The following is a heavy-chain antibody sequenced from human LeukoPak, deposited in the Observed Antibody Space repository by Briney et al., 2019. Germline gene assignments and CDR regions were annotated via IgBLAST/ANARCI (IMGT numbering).Heavy chain of an antibody. CDR2: INPSGGTT. CDR1: GITVTDYF. D-gene: IGHD3-16*01. J-gene: IGHJ3*02. Sequence: ASVKVSCKASGITVTDYFIHWVRQAPGQGLEWMGIINPSGGTTSYAQKFQGRVSMTRDTSTSTVYMELSSLRSEDTAVYYCARDNRGERTPGWGYGGFDIWGQGTMVSVSS. V-gene: IGHV1-46*01. CDR3: ARDNRGERTPGWGYGGFDI.